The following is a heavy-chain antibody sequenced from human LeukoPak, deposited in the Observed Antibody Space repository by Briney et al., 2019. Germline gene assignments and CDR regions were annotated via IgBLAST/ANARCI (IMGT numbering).Heavy chain of an antibody. J-gene: IGHJ4*02. D-gene: IGHD2-2*01. V-gene: IGHV4-38-2*02. CDR2: FFLKGST. Sequence: SETLSLTCTVSGYSITSAYYWGWIRQPPGKGLEWIGSFFLKGSTYYNPSLKSRVTISVDTSKNQFSLTLSSVTAADTAVNYCARVARCTSCFDVDYWGQGTLVTVSS. CDR3: ARVARCTSCFDVDY. CDR1: GYSITSAYY.